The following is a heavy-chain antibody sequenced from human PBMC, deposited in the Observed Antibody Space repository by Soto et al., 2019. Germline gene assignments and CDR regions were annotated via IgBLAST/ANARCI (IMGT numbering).Heavy chain of an antibody. V-gene: IGHV3-30-3*01. D-gene: IGHD2-2*01. CDR3: ARDRRQEYCSSTSCRLYWFDP. CDR2: ISYDGSNK. CDR1: GFTFSSYA. J-gene: IGHJ5*02. Sequence: PGGSLRLSCAASGFTFSSYAMHWVRQAPGKGLEWVAVISYDGSNKYYADSVKGRFTISRDNSKNTLYLQMNSLRAEDTAVYYCARDRRQEYCSSTSCRLYWFDPWGQGTLVTVSS.